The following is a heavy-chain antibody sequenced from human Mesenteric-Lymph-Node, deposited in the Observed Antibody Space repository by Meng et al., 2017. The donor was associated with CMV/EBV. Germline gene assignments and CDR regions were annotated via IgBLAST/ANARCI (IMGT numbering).Heavy chain of an antibody. V-gene: IGHV3-30*02. CDR2: IRYDGGNE. J-gene: IGHJ4*02. CDR3: ARDRTTAVFTPAGATVDC. Sequence: TFSEYGIHWVRQAPGKGLVWVAFIRYDGGNEYYADAVKGRFTISRDNSKNTVNLQMNTLTADDTAVYYCARDRTTAVFTPAGATVDCWGQGTLVTVSS. CDR1: TFSEYG. D-gene: IGHD4-23*01.